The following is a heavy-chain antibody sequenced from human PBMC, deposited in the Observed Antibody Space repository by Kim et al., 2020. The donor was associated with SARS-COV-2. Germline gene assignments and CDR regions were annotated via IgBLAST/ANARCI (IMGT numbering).Heavy chain of an antibody. CDR3: AREGGIVVVTAIPFDY. D-gene: IGHD2-21*02. J-gene: IGHJ4*02. V-gene: IGHV1-3*01. Sequence: KFQGRVTITRDTSASTAYMELSSLRSEDTAVYYCAREGGIVVVTAIPFDYWGQGTLVTVSS.